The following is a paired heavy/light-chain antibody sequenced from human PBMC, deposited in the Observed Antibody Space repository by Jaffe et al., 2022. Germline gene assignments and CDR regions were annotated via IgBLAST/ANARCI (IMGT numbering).Light chain of an antibody. V-gene: IGKV1-8*01. CDR1: QGISSY. CDR3: QQYYSYPLFT. J-gene: IGKJ3*01. CDR2: AAS. Sequence: AIRMTQSPSSLSASTGDRVTITCRASQGISSYLAWYQQKPGKAPKLLIYAASTLQSGVPSRFSGSGSGTDFTLTISCLQSEDFATYYCQQYYSYPLFTFGPGTKVDIK.
Heavy chain of an antibody. CDR2: ISSSSSYI. Sequence: EVQLVESGGGLVKPGGSLRLSCAASGFTFSSYSMNWVRQAPGKGLEWVSSISSSSSYIYYADSVKGRFTISRDNAKNSLYLQMNSLRAEDTAVYYCARDPWSGYDSPNDAFDIWGQGTMVTVSS. CDR3: ARDPWSGYDSPNDAFDI. V-gene: IGHV3-21*01. J-gene: IGHJ3*02. CDR1: GFTFSSYS. D-gene: IGHD5-12*01.